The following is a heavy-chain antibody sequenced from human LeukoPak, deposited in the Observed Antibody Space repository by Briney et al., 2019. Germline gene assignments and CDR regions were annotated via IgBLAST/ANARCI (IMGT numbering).Heavy chain of an antibody. CDR2: ISYDGSNK. J-gene: IGHJ3*02. D-gene: IGHD1-14*01. Sequence: GGSLRLSCAASGFTFSSYGMHWVRPAPGKGLEWVAVISYDGSNKYYADSVKGRFTISRDNSKNTLYLQMNSLRAEDTAVYYCAKDLNRGPGRGAFDIWGQGTMVTVSS. CDR3: AKDLNRGPGRGAFDI. CDR1: GFTFSSYG. V-gene: IGHV3-30*18.